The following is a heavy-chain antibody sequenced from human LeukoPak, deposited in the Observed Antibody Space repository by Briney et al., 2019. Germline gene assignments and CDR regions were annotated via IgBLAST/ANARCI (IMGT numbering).Heavy chain of an antibody. CDR1: GGSISSYY. Sequence: SSETLSLTCTVTGGSISSYYWSWIRQPPGKGLDWIGYIYYSGSTNYNPSLKSRVTISVDTSKNQFSLKLSSVTAADTAVYYCARGSPYYYYYMDVWGKGTTVTVSS. V-gene: IGHV4-59*01. D-gene: IGHD6-13*01. CDR3: ARGSPYYYYYMDV. J-gene: IGHJ6*03. CDR2: IYYSGST.